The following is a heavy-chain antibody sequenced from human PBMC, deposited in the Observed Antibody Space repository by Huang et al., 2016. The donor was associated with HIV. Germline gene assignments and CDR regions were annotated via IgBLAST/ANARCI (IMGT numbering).Heavy chain of an antibody. CDR2: IRSDGTNK. D-gene: IGHD6-13*01. Sequence: QVQLVESGGGVVQPGGSLRLSCAASGFTFATYGMHWVRQVPGKGREVVAFIRSDGTNKYYADSVKGRFTISRDNSKNTLFLQRNSLRPEDTALYYCAKIPPLHANLATSGPGPVDYWGQGTLVTVSS. J-gene: IGHJ4*02. CDR1: GFTFATYG. CDR3: AKIPPLHANLATSGPGPVDY. V-gene: IGHV3-30*02.